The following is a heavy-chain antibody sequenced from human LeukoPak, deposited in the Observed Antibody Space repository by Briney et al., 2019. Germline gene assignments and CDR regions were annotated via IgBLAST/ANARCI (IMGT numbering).Heavy chain of an antibody. CDR2: FKSKDDGGTT. J-gene: IGHJ4*02. V-gene: IGHV3-15*01. CDR3: TTHGGDY. CDR1: GFTFSNAW. D-gene: IGHD3-16*01. Sequence: PGGSLSLSCAASGFTFSNAWMSWVRQAPGKGLEWVGRFKSKDDGGTTDYAAPVKGRFTISRDDSKNTLFLQMNSLNTEDTAVYYCTTHGGDYWGQGTLVTVSS.